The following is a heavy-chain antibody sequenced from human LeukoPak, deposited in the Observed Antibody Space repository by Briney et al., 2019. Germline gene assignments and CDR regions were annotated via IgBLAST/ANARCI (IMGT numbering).Heavy chain of an antibody. CDR3: ARDIAAAGLFDY. CDR2: ISAYNGNT. V-gene: IGHV1-18*01. D-gene: IGHD6-13*01. CDR1: GYTFTSYG. Sequence: EASVKVSCKASGYTFTSYGISWVRQAPRQGLEWMGWISAYNGNTNYAQKLQGRVTMTTDTSTSTAYMELRSLRSDDTAVYYCARDIAAAGLFDYWGQGTLVTVSS. J-gene: IGHJ4*02.